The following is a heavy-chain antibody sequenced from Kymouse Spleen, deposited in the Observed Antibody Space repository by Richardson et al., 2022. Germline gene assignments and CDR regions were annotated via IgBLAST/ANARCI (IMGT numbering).Heavy chain of an antibody. V-gene: IGHV3-30*18. J-gene: IGHJ6*02. CDR1: GFTFSSYG. CDR2: ISYDGSNK. Sequence: QVQLVESGGGVVQPGRSLRLSCAASGFTFSSYGMHWVRQAPGKGLEWVAVISYDGSNKYYADSVKGRFTISRDNSKNTLYLQMNSLRAEDTAVYYCAKRGDHYYYYGMDVWGQGTTVTVSS. CDR3: AKRGDHYYYYGMDV. D-gene: IGHD3-16*02.